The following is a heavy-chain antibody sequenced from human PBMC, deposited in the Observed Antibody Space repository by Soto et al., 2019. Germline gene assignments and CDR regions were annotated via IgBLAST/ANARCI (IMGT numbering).Heavy chain of an antibody. Sequence: SETLSLTCTVSGGSISSYYWSWIRQPPGKGLEWIGHFYYSGSTNYNPSLKSRVTISVDTSKNQFSLKLSSVTAADTAVYYCARHGIVTYFDYWGHGTLVTVSS. CDR3: ARHGIVTYFDY. J-gene: IGHJ4*01. CDR2: FYYSGST. CDR1: GGSISSYY. V-gene: IGHV4-59*01. D-gene: IGHD1-26*01.